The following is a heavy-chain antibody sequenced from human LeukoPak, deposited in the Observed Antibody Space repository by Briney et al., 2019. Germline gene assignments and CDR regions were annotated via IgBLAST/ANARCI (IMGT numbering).Heavy chain of an antibody. D-gene: IGHD3-10*01. CDR2: IYSGGST. J-gene: IGHJ4*02. CDR3: ARGYASENYYNGPGY. V-gene: IGHV3-53*05. Sequence: GGSLRLSCAASGFTVSSNYMSWVRQAPGKGLEWVSVIYSGGSTYYADSVKGRFTISRDNSKSTLYLQMNSLRVEDTGVYYCARGYASENYYNGPGYWGQGTLVTVSS. CDR1: GFTVSSNY.